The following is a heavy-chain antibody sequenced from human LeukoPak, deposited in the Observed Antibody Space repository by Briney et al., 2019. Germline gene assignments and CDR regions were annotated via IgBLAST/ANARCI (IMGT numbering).Heavy chain of an antibody. CDR1: GFTFSNYW. CDR2: MKQDGSEK. V-gene: IGHV3-7*01. D-gene: IGHD1-1*01. Sequence: PGGSLRLSCAASGFTFSNYWMSWVRQTPGKGLEWVAEMKQDGSEKNYVDSVKGRFIISRDNTKSSLSLQMNSLRDEDTAVYYCARDKYMSGHVGSLFDPWGQGTLVIVSS. J-gene: IGHJ5*02. CDR3: ARDKYMSGHVGSLFDP.